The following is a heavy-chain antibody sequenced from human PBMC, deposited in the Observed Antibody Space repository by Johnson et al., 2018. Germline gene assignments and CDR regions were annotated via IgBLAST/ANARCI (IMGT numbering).Heavy chain of an antibody. V-gene: IGHV3-66*02. J-gene: IGHJ3*01. Sequence: VQLVQSGGGLVQPGGSLKLSCAASGFSVSGDYMNWVRQAPGKGLEWVSVIYSEGSPHYVDSVKGRFTVSRDISKNTLYLQMSSLRVEDTAVYFCARTTRGAFDLWGQGTMVTVSS. CDR1: GFSVSGDY. D-gene: IGHD4-17*01. CDR3: ARTTRGAFDL. CDR2: IYSEGSP.